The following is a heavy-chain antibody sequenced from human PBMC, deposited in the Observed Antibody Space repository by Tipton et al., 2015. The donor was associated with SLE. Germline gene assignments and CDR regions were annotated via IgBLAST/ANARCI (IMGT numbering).Heavy chain of an antibody. V-gene: IGHV4-59*01. CDR2: FYYSGST. CDR3: ARVWSGYSSSYFDL. J-gene: IGHJ2*01. Sequence: TLSLTCAVSGGSITTYYWSWIRQSPGKGLEWIGYFYYSGSTKYNPSLKSRVTMSVDTSKNHFSVKLSSVTAADMAIYYCARVWSGYSSSYFDLWGRGTLVTVSS. D-gene: IGHD3-3*01. CDR1: GGSITTYY.